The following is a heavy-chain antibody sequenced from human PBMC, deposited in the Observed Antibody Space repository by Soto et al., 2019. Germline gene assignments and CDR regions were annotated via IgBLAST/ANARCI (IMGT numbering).Heavy chain of an antibody. CDR3: AMMLVALEADY. J-gene: IGHJ4*02. V-gene: IGHV1-18*01. Sequence: GQLVQSGAEVKKPGASVKVSCMASGYSFTTSGIAWRRQAPGQGLEWMGWISTYNTNYALKFEVIGTLTEDTYTRTVYIELRSLRSDDKSVYYCAMMLVALEADYWGQGTLVTVSS. CDR2: ISTYNT. D-gene: IGHD2-15*01. CDR1: GYSFTTSG.